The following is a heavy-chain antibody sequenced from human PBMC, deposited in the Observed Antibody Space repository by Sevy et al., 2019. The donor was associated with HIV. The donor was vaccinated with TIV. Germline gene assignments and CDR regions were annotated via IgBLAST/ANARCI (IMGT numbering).Heavy chain of an antibody. CDR1: GFPFSSYD. Sequence: GGSLRLSCTASGFPFSSYDMNWVRQAPGQGLEWISSISSSSNFVYQADSVKGRFTISRDNAKNSLFLQMNSLTVEDTAVYYWARDRGVPRTRGGYQYGMDVWGQGTTVTVS. D-gene: IGHD3-10*01. CDR2: ISSSSNFV. V-gene: IGHV3-21*06. J-gene: IGHJ6*02. CDR3: ARDRGVPRTRGGYQYGMDV.